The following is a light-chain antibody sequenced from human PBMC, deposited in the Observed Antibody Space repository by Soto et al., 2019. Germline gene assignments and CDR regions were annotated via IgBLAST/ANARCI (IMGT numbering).Light chain of an antibody. V-gene: IGKV3-15*01. J-gene: IGKJ2*01. CDR1: QSVSSN. CDR2: GAS. CDR3: QQYNNWPGT. Sequence: EIVMTQSPATLSVSPGERATLSCRASQSVSSNLAWYQQKPGQAPRLLIYGASTRATGIPARFSGSGSGTEFTLTISSLKSEDFAVYYCQQYNNWPGTVGQGTKLEIK.